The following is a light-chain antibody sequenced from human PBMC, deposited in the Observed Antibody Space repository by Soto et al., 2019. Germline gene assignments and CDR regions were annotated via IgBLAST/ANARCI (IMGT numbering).Light chain of an antibody. V-gene: IGLV2-14*01. CDR2: EVT. CDR3: NSYTRFSTYV. CDR1: SSDVGLYDF. J-gene: IGLJ1*01. Sequence: QSALTQPASVSGSPGQSITISCTGASSDVGLYDFVSWYQQHPGKAPKLLIYEVTYRPSGVSSRFSGSKSGNMASLTISGLQAEDEADYYCNSYTRFSTYVFGTGTKLTVL.